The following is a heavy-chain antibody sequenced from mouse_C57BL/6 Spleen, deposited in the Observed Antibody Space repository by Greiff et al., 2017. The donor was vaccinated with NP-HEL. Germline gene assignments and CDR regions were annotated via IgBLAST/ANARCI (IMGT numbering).Heavy chain of an antibody. CDR2: IWSGGST. D-gene: IGHD2-3*01. Sequence: VQLQQSGPGLVQPSQSLSITCTVPGFSLTSYGVHWVRQFPGKGLEWLGVIWSGGSTDYNAAFISRLSISKDNSKSQVFFKMNSLQADDTAIYYCASRDDGYSCWYVDVWGTGTTVTVSS. CDR1: GFSLTSYG. CDR3: ASRDDGYSCWYVDV. V-gene: IGHV2-2*01. J-gene: IGHJ1*03.